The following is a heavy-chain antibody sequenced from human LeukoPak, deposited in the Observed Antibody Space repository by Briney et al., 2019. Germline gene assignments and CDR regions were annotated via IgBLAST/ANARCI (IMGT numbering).Heavy chain of an antibody. CDR1: GFTLSSYA. V-gene: IGHV3-23*01. D-gene: IGHD3-10*01. J-gene: IGHJ4*02. Sequence: GGSLRLSCAASGFTLSSYAMSWVRQAPGKGLEWVSAISGSGGSTYYADSVKGRFTISRDDSKNTLYLQMNSLRAEDTAVYYCARDGGYYGSGSYYNPSYWGQGTLVTVSS. CDR2: ISGSGGST. CDR3: ARDGGYYGSGSYYNPSY.